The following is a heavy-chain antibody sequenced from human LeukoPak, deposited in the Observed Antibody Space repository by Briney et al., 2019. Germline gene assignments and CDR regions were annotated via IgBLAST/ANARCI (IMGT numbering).Heavy chain of an antibody. CDR2: IRYDGTNK. Sequence: GGSLRLSCAASGFTFSSYGMHWVRQAPGKGLEWVAFIRYDGTNKYYADSVKGRFTISRDNAKNSLYLQMNSLRAEDTAVYYCARRDSSGYWGQGTLVTVSS. CDR3: ARRDSSGY. CDR1: GFTFSSYG. D-gene: IGHD3-22*01. J-gene: IGHJ4*02. V-gene: IGHV3-30*02.